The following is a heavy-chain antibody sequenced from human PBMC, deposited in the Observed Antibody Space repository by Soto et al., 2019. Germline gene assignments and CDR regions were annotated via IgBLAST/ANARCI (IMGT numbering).Heavy chain of an antibody. D-gene: IGHD6-13*01. CDR3: AKAPHSSSWYYFDY. CDR1: GFTFSSYS. V-gene: IGHV3-21*04. J-gene: IGHJ4*02. CDR2: ISSSSSYI. Sequence: GSLRLSCAASGFTFSSYSMNWVRQAPGKGLEWVSSISSSSSYIYYADSVKGRFTISRDNAKNSLYLQMNSLRAEDTAVYYCAKAPHSSSWYYFDYWGQGTLVTVSS.